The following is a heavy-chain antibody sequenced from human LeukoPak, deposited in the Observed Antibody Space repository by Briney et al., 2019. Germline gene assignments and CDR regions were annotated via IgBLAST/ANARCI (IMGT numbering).Heavy chain of an antibody. D-gene: IGHD2-15*01. Sequence: GGSLRLSCAASGFTFSSHGMHWVRQAPGKGLEWVAVIWYDGSNKYYADSVRGRFTISRDNSKNTLYLQMNSLRAEDTAVYYCARVTMVAAASYNWFVPWGQGTLVTVSS. CDR2: IWYDGSNK. J-gene: IGHJ5*02. CDR3: ARVTMVAAASYNWFVP. V-gene: IGHV3-33*01. CDR1: GFTFSSHG.